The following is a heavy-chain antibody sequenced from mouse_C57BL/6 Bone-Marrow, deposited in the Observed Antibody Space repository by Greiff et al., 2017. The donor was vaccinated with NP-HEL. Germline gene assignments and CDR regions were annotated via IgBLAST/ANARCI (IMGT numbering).Heavy chain of an antibody. J-gene: IGHJ4*01. CDR1: GYTFTDYY. CDR3: EREKEGYQYAMDY. D-gene: IGHD2-2*01. Sequence: VQLQQSGPVLVKPGASVKMSCKASGYTFTDYYMHWVKQSHGKSLEWIGVINPYNGGTSYNQKFKGKATLTVDKSSSTAYMELNSLTSEDSAVYYCEREKEGYQYAMDYWGQGTSVTVSS. CDR2: INPYNGGT. V-gene: IGHV1-19*01.